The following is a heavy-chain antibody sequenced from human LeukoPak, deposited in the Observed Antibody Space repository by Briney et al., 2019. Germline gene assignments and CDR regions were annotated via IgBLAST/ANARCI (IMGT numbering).Heavy chain of an antibody. CDR1: GYTFSDYD. D-gene: IGHD1-26*01. CDR3: ARALAWGGSSYSYYYMDV. Sequence: ASVKVSCKASGYTFSDYDINWVRQATGQGLGWMGWINPNSGNAGYAQKFQGRVTMTRNTSISTAYMELNSLRSEDTAVYYCARALAWGGSSYSYYYMDVWDKGTTVTVSS. V-gene: IGHV1-8*01. CDR2: INPNSGNA. J-gene: IGHJ6*03.